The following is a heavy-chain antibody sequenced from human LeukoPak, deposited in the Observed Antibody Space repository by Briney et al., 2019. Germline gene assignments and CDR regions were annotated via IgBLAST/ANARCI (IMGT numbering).Heavy chain of an antibody. Sequence: KPSETLSLTCTVSGGSISSYYWSWIRQPPGKGLEWIGYIYYSGSTNYNPSLKSRGTISVDTSKNQFSLKLSSVTAADTAVYYCARDPGPYYYGSGSPYYFDYWGQGTLVTVSP. CDR3: ARDPGPYYYGSGSPYYFDY. CDR1: GGSISSYY. D-gene: IGHD3-10*01. J-gene: IGHJ4*02. CDR2: IYYSGST. V-gene: IGHV4-59*01.